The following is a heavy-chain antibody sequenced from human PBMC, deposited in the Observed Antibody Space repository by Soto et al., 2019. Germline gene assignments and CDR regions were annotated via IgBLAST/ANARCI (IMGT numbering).Heavy chain of an antibody. D-gene: IGHD3-22*01. V-gene: IGHV1-3*01. CDR1: CYTFTSDA. CDR2: IDAGNGNT. J-gene: IGHJ6*02. CDR3: AALAVVVISAWHLTPDV. Sequence: ASGKGSSQASCYTFTSDAMHWVGQATGQRREWMGWIDAGNGNTKYSQKFQGRVTITRDTSASTAYMGRRSLRSEGTAAYNGAALAVVVISAWHLTPDVWGQGTTVTVSS.